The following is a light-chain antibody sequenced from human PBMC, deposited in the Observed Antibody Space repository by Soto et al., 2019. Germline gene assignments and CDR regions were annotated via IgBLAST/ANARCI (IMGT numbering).Light chain of an antibody. CDR3: SSYTTSYFYV. CDR1: GRDIGAYDY. V-gene: IGLV2-14*01. CDR2: GVK. J-gene: IGLJ1*01. Sequence: QSVLTQPASVSGSPGQSITISCTGSGRDIGAYDYVSWYQQHPGKAPKLLIYGVKNRPSGVSYRFSDSKSAFTASLTISGLQAEEEAHYYCSSYTTSYFYVFGTGTKVTVL.